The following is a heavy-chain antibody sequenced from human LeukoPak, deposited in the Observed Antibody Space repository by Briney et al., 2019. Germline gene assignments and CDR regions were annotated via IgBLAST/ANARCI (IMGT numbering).Heavy chain of an antibody. Sequence: GGSLRLSCAASGFTFSSYSMNWVRQAPGKGLEWVSSISSSSSYIYYADSVKGRFTISRDNAKNSLYLQMNSLRAEDTAVYYCARGPTCGLTGNWFDPWGQGTLVTVSS. J-gene: IGHJ5*02. CDR3: ARGPTCGLTGNWFDP. V-gene: IGHV3-21*01. CDR2: ISSSSSYI. D-gene: IGHD6-25*01. CDR1: GFTFSSYS.